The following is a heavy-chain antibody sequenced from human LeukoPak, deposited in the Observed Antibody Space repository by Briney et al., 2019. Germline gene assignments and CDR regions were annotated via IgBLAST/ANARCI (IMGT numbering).Heavy chain of an antibody. CDR3: AGGAFYGPYYFDY. J-gene: IGHJ4*02. CDR2: IYYSGST. Sequence: ILYIYYSGSTNYTPSLKRRGTISVDTSKNQFSLKLSSVTAADTAVYYCAGGAFYGPYYFDYWGQGTLVTVSS. V-gene: IGHV4-59*09. D-gene: IGHD2/OR15-2a*01.